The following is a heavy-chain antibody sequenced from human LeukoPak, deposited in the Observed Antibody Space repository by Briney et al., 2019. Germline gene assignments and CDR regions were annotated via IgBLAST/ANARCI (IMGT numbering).Heavy chain of an antibody. V-gene: IGHV1-2*02. Sequence: GASVKVCCKASGYTFTGYYMHWVRQAPGQGLEWMGWINPNSGGTNYAQKFQGRVTMTRDTPISTAYMELSRLRSDDTAVYYCARARAMIVVALDYWGQGTLVTVSS. J-gene: IGHJ4*02. D-gene: IGHD3-22*01. CDR2: INPNSGGT. CDR1: GYTFTGYY. CDR3: ARARAMIVVALDY.